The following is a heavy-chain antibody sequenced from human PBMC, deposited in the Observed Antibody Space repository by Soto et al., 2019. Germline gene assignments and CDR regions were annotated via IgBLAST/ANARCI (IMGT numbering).Heavy chain of an antibody. V-gene: IGHV4-34*01. Sequence: QVQLQQWGAGLLKPSETLSLTCAVYGGSFSGYYWSWIRQPPGKGLEWIGEINHSGSTNYNPSLKSRVTISVDTSKNQFSLKLSTVTAADTAVYYCARRVLGYCSGGSCYSSGNWFDPWGQGTLVTVSS. CDR3: ARRVLGYCSGGSCYSSGNWFDP. J-gene: IGHJ5*02. D-gene: IGHD2-15*01. CDR2: INHSGST. CDR1: GGSFSGYY.